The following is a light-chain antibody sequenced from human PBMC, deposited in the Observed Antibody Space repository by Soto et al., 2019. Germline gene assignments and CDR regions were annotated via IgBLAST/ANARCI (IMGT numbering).Light chain of an antibody. CDR1: QGISRY. Sequence: DIQLTQSPSFLSASAGDRVTITCRANQGISRYLAWYQQKPGKAPKLLIFAASTLHSGVPSRFSGSGSGTEFTLKISSLQPEDFATYYCQHLHSYPLTFGGGTKVEIK. CDR2: AAS. V-gene: IGKV1-9*01. J-gene: IGKJ4*01. CDR3: QHLHSYPLT.